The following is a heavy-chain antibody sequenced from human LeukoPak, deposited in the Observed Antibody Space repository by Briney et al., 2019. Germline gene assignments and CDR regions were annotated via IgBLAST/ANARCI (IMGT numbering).Heavy chain of an antibody. CDR3: AREVWFGELFGGFDP. D-gene: IGHD3-10*01. Sequence: PGGSLRLSCAASGFTFSSYSMNWVRQAPGKGLEWVSYISSSSSTIYYADSVKGRFTISRDNAKNSLYLQMNSLGAEDTAVYYCAREVWFGELFGGFDPWGQGTLVTVSS. V-gene: IGHV3-48*01. J-gene: IGHJ5*02. CDR2: ISSSSSTI. CDR1: GFTFSSYS.